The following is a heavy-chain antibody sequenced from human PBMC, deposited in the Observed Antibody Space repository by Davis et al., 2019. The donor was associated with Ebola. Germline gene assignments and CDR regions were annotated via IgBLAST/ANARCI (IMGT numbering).Heavy chain of an antibody. V-gene: IGHV3-64D*06. CDR2: ICTNAATT. D-gene: IGHD2-15*01. Sequence: GESLKLSCSASGFTFSSYAMHWVRQAPGKGLESISRICTNAATTYYAESVKGRFTISRDNSKDTLYLQMRSLRIEDTAVYYCVKDRFTVVVVHGGFDFWGQGALVTVSS. J-gene: IGHJ4*02. CDR1: GFTFSSYA. CDR3: VKDRFTVVVVHGGFDF.